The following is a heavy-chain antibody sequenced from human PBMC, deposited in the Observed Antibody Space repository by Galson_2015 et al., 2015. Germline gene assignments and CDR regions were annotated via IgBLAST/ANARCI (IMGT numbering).Heavy chain of an antibody. CDR2: ISYDGSTK. Sequence: SLRLSCAASGFTFSNYGMHWVRQAPGKGLEWVAVISYDGSTKYCADSVEGRFTISRDISKNTLYLEMNSLRAEDTAVYYCAKDRSGWGIDYWGQGTLVTVSS. V-gene: IGHV3-30*18. D-gene: IGHD6-19*01. CDR1: GFTFSNYG. CDR3: AKDRSGWGIDY. J-gene: IGHJ4*02.